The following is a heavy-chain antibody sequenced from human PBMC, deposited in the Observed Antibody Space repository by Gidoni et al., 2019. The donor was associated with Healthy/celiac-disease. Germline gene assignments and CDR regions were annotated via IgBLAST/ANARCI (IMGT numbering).Heavy chain of an antibody. D-gene: IGHD5-18*01. Sequence: QVQLQESGPGLVKPSETLSLTCTVSGGSISSYYWSWIRQPPGKGMEWIGYIYYSGSTNYNPSLKSRVTISVDTSKNQFSLKLSSVTAADTAVYYCARESRGYSYGHDAFDIWGQGTMVTVSS. CDR2: IYYSGST. CDR1: GGSISSYY. V-gene: IGHV4-59*01. CDR3: ARESRGYSYGHDAFDI. J-gene: IGHJ3*02.